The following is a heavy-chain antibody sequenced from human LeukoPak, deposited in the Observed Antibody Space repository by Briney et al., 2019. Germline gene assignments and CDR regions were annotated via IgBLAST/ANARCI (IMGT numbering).Heavy chain of an antibody. D-gene: IGHD2-15*01. CDR3: ARIGDYYGSSGGD. Sequence: ASVKVSCKASGDKFTTYPVSWVRQAPGQGLEWLGRVIPVLGTASYARTYQGRATITADESTDTVYLELTSLTFEDTAVYYCARIGDYYGSSGGDWGPGTLVTVSS. CDR1: GDKFTTYP. J-gene: IGHJ4*02. CDR2: VIPVLGTA. V-gene: IGHV1-69*11.